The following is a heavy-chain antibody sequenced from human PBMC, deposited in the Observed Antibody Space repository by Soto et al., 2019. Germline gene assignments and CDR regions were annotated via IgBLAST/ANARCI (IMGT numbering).Heavy chain of an antibody. CDR2: IYYSGST. J-gene: IGHJ3*02. CDR1: GGSISSGGYY. D-gene: IGHD2-15*01. V-gene: IGHV4-31*03. CDR3: ASYRKEGVAATRVGAFDI. Sequence: QVQLQESGPGLVKPSQTLSLTCTVSGGSISSGGYYWSWIRQHPGKGLEWIGYIYYSGSTYYNPSLKSRVTISVDTFKNQFSLKLSSVTAADTAVYYCASYRKEGVAATRVGAFDIWGQGTMVTVSS.